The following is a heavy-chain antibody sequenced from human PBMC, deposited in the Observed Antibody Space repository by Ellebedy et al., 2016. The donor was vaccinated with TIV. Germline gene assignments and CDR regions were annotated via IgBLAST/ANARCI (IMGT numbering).Heavy chain of an antibody. Sequence: MPSETLSLTCTVSGGSISSYYWSWIRQPPGKGLEWIGYIYYSGSTNYNPSLKSRVTISVDTSKNQFSLKLSSVTAADTAVYYCARDDPTVTTRFDYWGQGTLVTVSS. CDR3: ARDDPTVTTRFDY. J-gene: IGHJ4*02. V-gene: IGHV4-59*12. CDR2: IYYSGST. D-gene: IGHD4-17*01. CDR1: GGSISSYY.